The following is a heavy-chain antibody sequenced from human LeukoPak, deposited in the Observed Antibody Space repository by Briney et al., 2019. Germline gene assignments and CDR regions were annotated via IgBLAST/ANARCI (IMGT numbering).Heavy chain of an antibody. D-gene: IGHD5-24*01. Sequence: GASVKVSCKASGGTFSSYAISWGRQAPGQGLEWMGRIIPIFGTANYAQKFQGRVTITTDESTSTAYMELSSLRSEDTAVYYCARDRGDGYNLMHYWGQGTLVTVSS. CDR3: ARDRGDGYNLMHY. CDR2: IIPIFGTA. CDR1: GGTFSSYA. V-gene: IGHV1-69*05. J-gene: IGHJ4*02.